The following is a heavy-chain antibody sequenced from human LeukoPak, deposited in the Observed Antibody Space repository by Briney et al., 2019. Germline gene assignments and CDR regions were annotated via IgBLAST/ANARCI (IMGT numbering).Heavy chain of an antibody. CDR1: GGSISSGDYY. V-gene: IGHV4-30-4*01. CDR3: ARLQGGRSGYYPFDY. CDR2: IYNSGSA. D-gene: IGHD3-22*01. J-gene: IGHJ4*02. Sequence: SQTLSLTCTVSGGSISSGDYYWSWIRQPPGKGLEWIGYIYNSGSAYYNPSLKSRVTISVDTSKNQFSLKLSSVTAADTAAYYCARLQGGRSGYYPFDYWGQGTLVTVSS.